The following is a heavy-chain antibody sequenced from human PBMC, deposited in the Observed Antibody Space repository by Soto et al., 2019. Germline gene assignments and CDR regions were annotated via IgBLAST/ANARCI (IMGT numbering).Heavy chain of an antibody. J-gene: IGHJ4*02. V-gene: IGHV4-39*01. CDR1: DDSINSDKYY. D-gene: IGHD3-9*01. Sequence: TSETLSLTCSVSDDSINSDKYYWGWIRPPPGKGLEWIGSIYYRGNAYYNPSLQTRVTISLGKSRSQFSLKLNSVTAADSAVYFCARLEGLATISYYFDFWGPGALVTVSS. CDR3: ARLEGLATISYYFDF. CDR2: IYYRGNA.